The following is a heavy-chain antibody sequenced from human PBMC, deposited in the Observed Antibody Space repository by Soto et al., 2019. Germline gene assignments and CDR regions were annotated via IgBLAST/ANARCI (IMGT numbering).Heavy chain of an antibody. V-gene: IGHV6-1*01. D-gene: IGHD6-13*01. Sequence: SQTLSLTCAISGDSVSNKSAAWNWIRQSPSRGLEWLGRTYYRSKWYNDYAVSVESRITINPDTSKNQFSLQLNSVTPEDTAVYYCARVEFKQQVGWFDPWGQGTLVTVSS. CDR1: GDSVSNKSAA. J-gene: IGHJ5*02. CDR2: TYYRSKWYN. CDR3: ARVEFKQQVGWFDP.